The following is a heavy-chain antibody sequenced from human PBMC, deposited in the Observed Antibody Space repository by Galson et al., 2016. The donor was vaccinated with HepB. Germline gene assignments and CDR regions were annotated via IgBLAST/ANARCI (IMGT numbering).Heavy chain of an antibody. CDR3: VYDSSGYYSFHY. J-gene: IGHJ4*02. V-gene: IGHV3-15*05. Sequence: SLRLSCAVSGLTFSDAWLAWVRQAPGKGLELVGRIRGGGGGTDYAAFAKGRFSISRDDPKHMLFLQINSVKTEDTAVYFCVYDSSGYYSFHYWGQGALVTVSS. CDR1: GLTFSDAW. D-gene: IGHD3-22*01. CDR2: IRGGGGGT.